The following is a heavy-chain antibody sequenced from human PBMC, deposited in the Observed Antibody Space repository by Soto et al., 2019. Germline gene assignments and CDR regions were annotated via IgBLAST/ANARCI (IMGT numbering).Heavy chain of an antibody. V-gene: IGHV1-18*01. Sequence: QVQLVQSGAEVKKPGASVKVSCKASGYTFASYAISWMRQAPGQGLEWMGWISAYNGNTNYAQKLQGRVTMTTDTSTSTAYMELRSLSSEDTAVYSCARDPPPPDYWGQGTLVSVSS. CDR3: ARDPPPPDY. J-gene: IGHJ4*02. CDR2: ISAYNGNT. CDR1: GYTFASYA.